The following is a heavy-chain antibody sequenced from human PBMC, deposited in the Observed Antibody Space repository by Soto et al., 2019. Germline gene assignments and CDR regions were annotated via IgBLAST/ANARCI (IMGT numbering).Heavy chain of an antibody. V-gene: IGHV1-8*01. D-gene: IGHD2-15*01. CDR3: AILGYCSGGSCYSGGWFDP. J-gene: IGHJ5*02. Sequence: QVQLVQSGAEVKKPGASVKVSCKASGYTFTSYDINWVRQATGQGLEWMGWMNPNSGNTGYAQKFQGRVTMTRNTCMCTAYMELSSLRSEYTAVYYCAILGYCSGGSCYSGGWFDPWGQRTLVTVSS. CDR1: GYTFTSYD. CDR2: MNPNSGNT.